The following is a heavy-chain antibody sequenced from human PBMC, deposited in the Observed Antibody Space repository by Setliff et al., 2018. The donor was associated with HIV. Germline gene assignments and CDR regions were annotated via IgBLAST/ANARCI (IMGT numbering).Heavy chain of an antibody. D-gene: IGHD3-22*01. CDR2: IYHSGST. CDR1: GGYISSSNW. Sequence: KTSETLSLTCAVSGGYISSSNWWSWVRQPPGKGLEWIGEIYHSGSTKYNPSPKSRVTISVDKSKNQFSLKLSSVTAADTAVYYCARSITMIIVAPGAFDIWGQGTMVTVSS. CDR3: ARSITMIIVAPGAFDI. V-gene: IGHV4-4*02. J-gene: IGHJ3*02.